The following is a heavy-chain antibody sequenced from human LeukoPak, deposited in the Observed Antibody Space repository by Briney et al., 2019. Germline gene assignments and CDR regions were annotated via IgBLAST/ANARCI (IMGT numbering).Heavy chain of an antibody. D-gene: IGHD2-2*01. J-gene: IGHJ3*02. Sequence: GGSLRLSCAASGFTFSSYAMSWVRQAPGKGLEWVSAISGSGGSTYYADSVEGRFTISRDNSKNTLYLQMNSLRAEDTAVYYCALEYCSSTSCYSWDAFDIWGQGTMVTVSS. CDR1: GFTFSSYA. CDR2: ISGSGGST. CDR3: ALEYCSSTSCYSWDAFDI. V-gene: IGHV3-23*01.